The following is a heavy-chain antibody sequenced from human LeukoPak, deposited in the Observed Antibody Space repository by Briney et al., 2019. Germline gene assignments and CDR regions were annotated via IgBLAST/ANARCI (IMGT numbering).Heavy chain of an antibody. CDR3: ARKGYTNGYDY. J-gene: IGHJ4*02. CDR1: GFSISSYY. V-gene: IGHV4-59*08. CDR2: IFYSGTT. Sequence: SGTLSLSCTVSGFSISSYYLSWIRQAPGKGLEWFGLIFYSGTTNYTPPLESQVTISVDTSKHQFSLKVISVTAADTAVYYCARKGYTNGYDYWGQGTLVTVSS. D-gene: IGHD5-18*01.